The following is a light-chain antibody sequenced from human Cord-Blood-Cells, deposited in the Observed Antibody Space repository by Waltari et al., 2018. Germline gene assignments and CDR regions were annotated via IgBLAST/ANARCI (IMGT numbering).Light chain of an antibody. J-gene: IGLJ2*01. V-gene: IGLV2-23*01. CDR3: CSYAGSSTFVV. CDR2: EGS. Sequence: QSPLPQPPSVSGSPGQSITISCTGTSSDVGSYNLFSWYQQHPGKAPKLMMYEGSKRPSGVSNRFAGSKSGNTASLTIAGLQAEDEADYYCCSYAGSSTFVVFGGGTKLTVL. CDR1: SSDVGSYNL.